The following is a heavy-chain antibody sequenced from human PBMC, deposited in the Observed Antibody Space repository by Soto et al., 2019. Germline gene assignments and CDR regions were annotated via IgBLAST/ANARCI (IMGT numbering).Heavy chain of an antibody. J-gene: IGHJ4*02. CDR2: IYWDDDK. D-gene: IGHD3-22*01. CDR1: GFSLSTSGVG. V-gene: IGHV2-5*02. CDR3: AHIGESGYYYADFDY. Sequence: QITLKESGPTLVKPTQTLTLTCTFSGFSLSTSGVGVGWIRQPPGKALEWLALIYWDDDKRYSPSLKSRLTNTKDTSKNQVVLTMTNMDPVDTATYYGAHIGESGYYYADFDYWGQGTLVTVSS.